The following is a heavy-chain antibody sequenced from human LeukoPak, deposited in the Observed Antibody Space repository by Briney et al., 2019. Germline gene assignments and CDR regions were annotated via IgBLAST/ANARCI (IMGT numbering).Heavy chain of an antibody. Sequence: SQTLSLTCAISGDSVSSNGGSWNWLRQSPSRGLEWLGRTYYRSTWYNDYAVSVRGRITVNPDTSKNQFSLHLSSVTPEDTAVYYCARRLTQYDCFDPWGQGILVTVSS. J-gene: IGHJ5*02. CDR3: ARRLTQYDCFDP. CDR1: GDSVSSNGGS. V-gene: IGHV6-1*01. D-gene: IGHD2-2*01. CDR2: TYYRSTWYN.